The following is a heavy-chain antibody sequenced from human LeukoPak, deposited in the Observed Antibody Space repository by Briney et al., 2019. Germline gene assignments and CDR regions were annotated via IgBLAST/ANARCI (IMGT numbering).Heavy chain of an antibody. Sequence: PGGSLRLSCAASGFTFSSYSMNWVRQAPGKGLEWVSYISSSSTIYYADSVKGRFTISRDNAKNSLYLQMNSLRAEDTAVYYCARDTDYSGSYSDAFDIWGQGTMVTVSS. D-gene: IGHD1-26*01. V-gene: IGHV3-48*04. J-gene: IGHJ3*02. CDR3: ARDTDYSGSYSDAFDI. CDR1: GFTFSSYS. CDR2: ISSSSTI.